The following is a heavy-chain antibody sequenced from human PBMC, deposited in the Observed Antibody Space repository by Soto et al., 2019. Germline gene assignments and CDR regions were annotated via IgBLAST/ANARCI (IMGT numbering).Heavy chain of an antibody. CDR2: IYYSGST. Sequence: SETLSLTCTVSGGSVSSGSYYWSWIRQPPGKGLEWIGYIYYSGSTNYNPSLKSRVTISVDTSKNQFSLKLSSVTAADTAVYYCARRATYYYDSSGSPWVFDYWGQEPWSPSPQ. J-gene: IGHJ4*01. CDR3: ARRATYYYDSSGSPWVFDY. D-gene: IGHD3-22*01. V-gene: IGHV4-61*01. CDR1: GGSVSSGSYY.